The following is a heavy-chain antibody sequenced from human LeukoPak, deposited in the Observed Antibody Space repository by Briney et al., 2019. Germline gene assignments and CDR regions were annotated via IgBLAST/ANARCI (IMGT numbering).Heavy chain of an antibody. J-gene: IGHJ4*02. Sequence: ASVKVSCKASGYTITNSAMHWVRQAPGQRLEWMGWINAGNGNTKYSQRFQGRVTITRDTSASTAYMELSSLRSEDTAVYFCARDLIVPAASDYWGQGTLVTVSS. D-gene: IGHD2-2*01. CDR1: GYTITNSA. CDR2: INAGNGNT. CDR3: ARDLIVPAASDY. V-gene: IGHV1-3*01.